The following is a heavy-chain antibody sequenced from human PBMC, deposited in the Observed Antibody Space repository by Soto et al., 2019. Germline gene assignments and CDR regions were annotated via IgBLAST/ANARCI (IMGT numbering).Heavy chain of an antibody. D-gene: IGHD2-15*01. CDR1: GFSPANYP. V-gene: IGHV3-23*01. Sequence: PGGSLRLSCVASGFSPANYPMNWVRQTPGKGLEWISYSSPRGDTIYYADSVEGRFTISRDNSKSTLSLQMNGLRAGDTAVYYCAKDRMNHNSVWDPFDIWGQGTMVTVSS. CDR3: AKDRMNHNSVWDPFDI. CDR2: SSPRGDTI. J-gene: IGHJ3*02.